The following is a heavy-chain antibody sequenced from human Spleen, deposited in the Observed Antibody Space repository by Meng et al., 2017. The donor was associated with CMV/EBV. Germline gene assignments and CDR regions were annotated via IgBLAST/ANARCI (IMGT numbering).Heavy chain of an antibody. CDR3: AKDRAGITIFGVVSPIDY. CDR2: ISYDGSNK. D-gene: IGHD3-3*01. V-gene: IGHV3-30-3*01. J-gene: IGHJ4*02. Sequence: GESLKISCAASGFIFRSYAMHWVRQAPGKGLEWVAVISYDGSNKNYADSVKGRFTISRDNSKNTMYLQMNSLRAEDTAVYYCAKDRAGITIFGVVSPIDYWGQGTLVTVSS. CDR1: GFIFRSYA.